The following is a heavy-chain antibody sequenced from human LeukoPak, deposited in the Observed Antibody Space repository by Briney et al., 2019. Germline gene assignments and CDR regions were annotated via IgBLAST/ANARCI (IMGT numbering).Heavy chain of an antibody. CDR2: ISYDGSNK. D-gene: IGHD6-13*01. V-gene: IGHV3-30*03. Sequence: GGSLRLSCAASEFTLSSYDMHWVRQAPGKGLEWVAVISYDGSNKYYADSVKGRFTISRDNSKKMLYLQMNSLRSDDTAVYYCTPDIAAAGSFDYWGQGTLVTVSS. CDR1: EFTLSSYD. CDR3: TPDIAAAGSFDY. J-gene: IGHJ4*02.